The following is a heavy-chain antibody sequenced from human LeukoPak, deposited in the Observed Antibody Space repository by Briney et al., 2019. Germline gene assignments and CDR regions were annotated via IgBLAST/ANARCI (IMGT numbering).Heavy chain of an antibody. V-gene: IGHV1-24*01. J-gene: IGHJ3*01. CDR3: ASHSSSGVGGAFDL. CDR1: GYTLIELS. Sequence: GASVKVSCKDSGYTLIELSMHGVRQAPGKGLGWRGGFGPEDGETIYEQKFQGRVTMTEDTSTDTAYMELSSLRSEDTAVYYCASHSSSGVGGAFDLWGQGTMVTVSS. CDR2: FGPEDGET. D-gene: IGHD6-13*01.